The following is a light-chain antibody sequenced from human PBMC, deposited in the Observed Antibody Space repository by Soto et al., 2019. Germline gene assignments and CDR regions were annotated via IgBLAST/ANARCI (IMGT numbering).Light chain of an antibody. V-gene: IGKV1D-13*01. CDR3: QQFNNYQWT. CDR2: DAS. J-gene: IGKJ1*01. CDR1: QGISSA. Sequence: AIQLTQSPSSLSASVGDRVTITCRASQGISSALAWYQQKPGKAPKLLIYDASSLESGVPSRFSGSGSGTDFTLTISSLQPADFATYYCQQFNNYQWTFGQGTKVEIK.